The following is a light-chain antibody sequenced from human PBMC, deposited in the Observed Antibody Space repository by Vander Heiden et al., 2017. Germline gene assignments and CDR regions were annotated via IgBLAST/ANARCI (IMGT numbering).Light chain of an antibody. Sequence: SVLTQPPSASGTPGQRVTISCSGSSSNIGSNYVYWYQQLPGTAPKLLFYSNNQRPSGVPDRFSCANSGTSASPATSGLRSEEEADDYCSASDDSLRAPWVFGGGTKMTVL. V-gene: IGLV1-47*02. CDR3: SASDDSLRAPWV. CDR2: SNN. CDR1: SSNIGSNY. J-gene: IGLJ3*02.